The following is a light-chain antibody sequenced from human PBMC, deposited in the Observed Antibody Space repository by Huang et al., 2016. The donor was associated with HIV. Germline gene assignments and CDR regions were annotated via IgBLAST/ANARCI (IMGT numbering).Light chain of an antibody. J-gene: IGKJ4*01. CDR1: KAISNS. V-gene: IGKV1-NL1*01. CDR3: QQYFTTPLA. CDR2: AAS. Sequence: IQMTQSPSSLSASVGDRVTITCRASKAISNSLVWYQQKPGKAPKLLLFAASRLDNGVPSRVRGSGSGTDYTLTISSLQPEDFATYYCQQYFTTPLAFGGGTKVEIK.